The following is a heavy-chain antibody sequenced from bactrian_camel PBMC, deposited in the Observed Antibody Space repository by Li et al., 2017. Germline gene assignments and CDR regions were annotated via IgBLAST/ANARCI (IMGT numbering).Heavy chain of an antibody. CDR1: ESIISTYS. V-gene: IGHV3-2*01. D-gene: IGHD5*01. Sequence: HVQLVESGGGSVQTGGSLKLSCTASESIISTYSMGWFRQAPGKEREGVAIIYVADINTYYVDSVKGRFTISQDSVKNTLDLQMNDLTPEDTAMYYCAARSATFCGGWYLQQPAGFPWWGQGTQVTVS. J-gene: IGHJ4*01. CDR2: IYVADINT. CDR3: AARSATFCGGWYLQQPAGFPW.